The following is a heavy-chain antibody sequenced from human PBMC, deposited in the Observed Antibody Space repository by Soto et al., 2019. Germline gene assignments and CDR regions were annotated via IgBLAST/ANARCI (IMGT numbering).Heavy chain of an antibody. D-gene: IGHD2-21*02. CDR3: TRDGDGRMTTNPYYYYGMDV. Sequence: PSETLSLTCTVSGGSIGGYYWSWIRQPPGKGLEWIGNVYYSGGAKYNPSVKRRVSISVDTSKNQFSLNLSSVTAADTAVYYCTRDGDGRMTTNPYYYYGMDVWGPGITVTVSS. CDR2: VYYSGGA. J-gene: IGHJ6*02. V-gene: IGHV4-59*01. CDR1: GGSIGGYY.